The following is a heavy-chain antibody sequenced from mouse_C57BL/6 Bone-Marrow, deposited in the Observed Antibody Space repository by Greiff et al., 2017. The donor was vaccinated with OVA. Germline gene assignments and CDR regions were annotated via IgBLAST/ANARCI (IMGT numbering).Heavy chain of an antibody. Sequence: VQLQQSGPELVKPGASVKIPCKASGYTFTDYNMDWVKQSHGKSLEWIGDINPNNGGTIYNQKFKGKATLTVDKSSSTAYMELRSLTCQDTAVYYCSRTLFWYFDVWGTGTTVTVSS. D-gene: IGHD2-3*01. CDR3: SRTLFWYFDV. V-gene: IGHV1-18*01. CDR1: GYTFTDYN. CDR2: INPNNGGT. J-gene: IGHJ1*03.